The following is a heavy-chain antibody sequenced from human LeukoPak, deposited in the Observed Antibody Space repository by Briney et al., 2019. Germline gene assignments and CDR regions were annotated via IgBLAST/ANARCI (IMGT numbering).Heavy chain of an antibody. J-gene: IGHJ4*02. D-gene: IGHD5-12*01. Sequence: SQTLSLTCAISGDSISSDIPAWNWIRQSPSRGLEWLGRTYYDSKWFNASAVSVNSRIIITPDTSKNQFTLQLSSVTPEYTAVYYCARGWLRGYFVYWGQGILVTVSS. CDR2: TYYDSKWFN. CDR1: GDSISSDIPA. CDR3: ARGWLRGYFVY. V-gene: IGHV6-1*01.